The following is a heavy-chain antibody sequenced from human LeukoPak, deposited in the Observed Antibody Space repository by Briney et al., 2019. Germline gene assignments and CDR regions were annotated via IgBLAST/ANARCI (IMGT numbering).Heavy chain of an antibody. D-gene: IGHD2-15*01. CDR2: IYSGGST. Sequence: PGGSLRLSCAASGFTFSSNYMSWVRQAPGKGLEWVSVIYSGGSTYYADSVKGRFTISRDNSKNTLYLQMNSLRAEDTAVYYCAGVRRYCSGGSCSTGEYFDYWGQGTLVTVSS. V-gene: IGHV3-53*01. CDR1: GFTFSSNY. CDR3: AGVRRYCSGGSCSTGEYFDY. J-gene: IGHJ4*02.